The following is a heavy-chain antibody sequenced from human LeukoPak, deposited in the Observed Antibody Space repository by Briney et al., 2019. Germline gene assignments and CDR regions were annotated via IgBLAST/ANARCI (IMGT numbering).Heavy chain of an antibody. CDR2: INHSGST. CDR1: GGSFSGYY. CDR3: ASFKWSYGFDY. J-gene: IGHJ4*02. D-gene: IGHD5-18*01. Sequence: SETLSLTCAVYGGSFSGYYWSWIRQPPGKGLEWIGEINHSGSTNYNPSLKSRVTISVGTSKNQFSLKLSSVTAADTAVYYCASFKWSYGFDYWGQGTLVTVSS. V-gene: IGHV4-34*01.